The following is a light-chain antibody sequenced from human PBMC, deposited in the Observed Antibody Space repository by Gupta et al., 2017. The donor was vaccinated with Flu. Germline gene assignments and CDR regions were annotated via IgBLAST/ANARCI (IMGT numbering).Light chain of an antibody. Sequence: GTLSLSPGDRATLSCRASRSIRSSNLAWYQQIRGQAPRLLIFGASSRATGIPDRFSGSGSATDFTLTINRLEPADFAVYYCQQEDNSPYTFGQGTKVEIK. CDR3: QQEDNSPYT. V-gene: IGKV3-20*01. CDR2: GAS. CDR1: RSIRSSN. J-gene: IGKJ2*01.